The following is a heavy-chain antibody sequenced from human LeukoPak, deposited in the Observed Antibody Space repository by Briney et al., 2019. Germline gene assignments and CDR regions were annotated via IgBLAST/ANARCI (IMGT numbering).Heavy chain of an antibody. CDR2: INHSGST. Sequence: PSETLSLTCAVYGGSFSGYYWSWIRQPPGKGLEWIGEINHSGSTNYNPSLKSRGTISVDTSKNQFSLKLSSVTAADTAVYYCARAIFGVVIGYWGQGTLVTVSS. V-gene: IGHV4-34*01. J-gene: IGHJ4*02. D-gene: IGHD3-3*01. CDR1: GGSFSGYY. CDR3: ARAIFGVVIGY.